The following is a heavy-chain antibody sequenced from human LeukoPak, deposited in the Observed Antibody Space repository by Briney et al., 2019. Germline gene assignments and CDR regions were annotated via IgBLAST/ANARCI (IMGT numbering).Heavy chain of an antibody. D-gene: IGHD2-2*01. Sequence: GGSLRLSCSASGFTFSSYAMHWVCQAPGKGLEYVSAISSNGGSAYYADSVKGRFTISRDNSKNTLYLQMSSLRAEDTAVYYCVKSTSAAIGVRYYYGMDVWGKGTTVTVSS. J-gene: IGHJ6*04. CDR3: VKSTSAAIGVRYYYGMDV. CDR1: GFTFSSYA. V-gene: IGHV3-64D*06. CDR2: ISSNGGSA.